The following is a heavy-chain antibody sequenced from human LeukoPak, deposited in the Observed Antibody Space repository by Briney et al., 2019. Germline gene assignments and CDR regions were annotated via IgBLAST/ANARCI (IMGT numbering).Heavy chain of an antibody. D-gene: IGHD5-24*01. Sequence: GASVKVSCKASGGTFSNYAISWVRQAPGQGLEWMGGIIPIFHTANYAQKFQGRVTITTDESTSTAYMELSSLRSEDTAVYYCARARFWIHEDGYNPDAFDIWGQGTMVTVSS. CDR3: ARARFWIHEDGYNPDAFDI. CDR2: IIPIFHTA. V-gene: IGHV1-69*05. CDR1: GGTFSNYA. J-gene: IGHJ3*02.